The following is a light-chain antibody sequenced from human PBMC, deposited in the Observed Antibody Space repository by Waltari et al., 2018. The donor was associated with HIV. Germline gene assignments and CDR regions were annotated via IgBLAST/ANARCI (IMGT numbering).Light chain of an antibody. Sequence: QSVLTQPPSASVTPGQRVTISCSGRRSNIGSNYVYCYQQLPGTAPKLLLYRNNQRPSGVPDRFSGSKSGTSASLAISGLRSEDEADYYCAAWGNSLSLLFGGGTKLTVL. CDR3: AAWGNSLSLL. J-gene: IGLJ2*01. V-gene: IGLV1-47*01. CDR1: RSNIGSNY. CDR2: RNN.